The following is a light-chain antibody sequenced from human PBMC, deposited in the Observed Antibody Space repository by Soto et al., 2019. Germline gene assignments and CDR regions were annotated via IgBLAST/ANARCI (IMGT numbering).Light chain of an antibody. V-gene: IGKV1-33*01. CDR2: DAS. CDR3: QQYDNFLPIT. J-gene: IGKJ5*01. CDR1: QDISKN. Sequence: IQMTQSPSSLSASVGDRVTITCQASQDISKNLNWYQQKPGKAPKLLIYDASSLQTGVPSRFSGSGSATHFTFTISSLQPEDVSTYYCQQYDNFLPITFGQGTRLEMK.